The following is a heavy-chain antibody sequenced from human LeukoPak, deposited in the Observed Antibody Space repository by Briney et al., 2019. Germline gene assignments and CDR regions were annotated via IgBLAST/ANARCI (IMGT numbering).Heavy chain of an antibody. CDR1: GDSVSSNSAA. J-gene: IGHJ4*02. D-gene: IGHD6-19*01. Sequence: SQTLSPTCAISGDSVSSNSAAWNWIRQSPPRGLEWLVRTYYRSKWYNDYAVSVKSRIPINTDTSKNQFSLQLNSVTPEDTAVYYCASLHSSGWYDYWGQGTLVTVSS. V-gene: IGHV6-1*01. CDR2: TYYRSKWYN. CDR3: ASLHSSGWYDY.